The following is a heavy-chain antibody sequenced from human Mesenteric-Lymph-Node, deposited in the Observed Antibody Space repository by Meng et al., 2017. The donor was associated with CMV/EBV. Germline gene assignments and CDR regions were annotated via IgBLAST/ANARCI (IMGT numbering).Heavy chain of an antibody. CDR1: GFTFSNYG. CDR3: AKGSRPAGTSDY. CDR2: ISGSGGST. D-gene: IGHD6-19*01. Sequence: GGSLRLSCAASGFTFSNYGMHWVRQAPGKGLEWVSAISGSGGSTYYADSVKGRFTISRDNSKNTLYLQMNSLRAEDTAVYYCAKGSRPAGTSDYWGQGTLVTVSS. V-gene: IGHV3-23*01. J-gene: IGHJ4*02.